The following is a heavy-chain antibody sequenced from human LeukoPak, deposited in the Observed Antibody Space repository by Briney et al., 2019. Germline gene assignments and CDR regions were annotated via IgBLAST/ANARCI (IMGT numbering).Heavy chain of an antibody. D-gene: IGHD3-22*01. V-gene: IGHV4-4*07. CDR3: ARVTGYMIEDYFDY. J-gene: IGHJ4*02. CDR2: IHTSGIT. Sequence: PSETLSLTCTVSGGSITSYYWSCIRQPAGKGLEWIGRIHTSGITNYNPSLKSRVTMSVDTSKNQFSLKLSSVTAADTAVYYCARVTGYMIEDYFDYWGQGTLVTVSS. CDR1: GGSITSYY.